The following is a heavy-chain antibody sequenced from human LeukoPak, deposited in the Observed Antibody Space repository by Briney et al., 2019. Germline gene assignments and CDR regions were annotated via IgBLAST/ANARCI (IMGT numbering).Heavy chain of an antibody. D-gene: IGHD1-26*01. CDR2: IYHSGSS. CDR3: ARAGSGSYAVWNYYYYMDV. V-gene: IGHV4-38-2*02. CDR1: TYSISSGYY. J-gene: IGHJ6*03. Sequence: SETLSLTCTVSTYSISSGYYWGWIRRPPGKGLEWIGSIYHSGSSCYNPSLKSRVTISVDTSKNQFSLKLSSVTAADTAVYYCARAGSGSYAVWNYYYYMDVWGKGTTVTVSS.